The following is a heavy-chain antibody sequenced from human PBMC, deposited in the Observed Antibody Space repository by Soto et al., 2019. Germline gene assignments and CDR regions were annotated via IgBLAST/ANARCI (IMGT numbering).Heavy chain of an antibody. V-gene: IGHV6-1*01. J-gene: IGHJ6*02. D-gene: IGHD2-2*01. CDR2: TYYRSKWYN. CDR3: ARDTSSHCSSTSCLTYYYGMDV. Sequence: SQTLSLTCAISGDSVSGNSAAWNWIRQSPSRGLEWLGRTYYRSKWYNDYAVSVKSRITINPDTSKNQFSLQLNSVTPEDTAVYYCARDTSSHCSSTSCLTYYYGMDVWGQGTTVTVPS. CDR1: GDSVSGNSAA.